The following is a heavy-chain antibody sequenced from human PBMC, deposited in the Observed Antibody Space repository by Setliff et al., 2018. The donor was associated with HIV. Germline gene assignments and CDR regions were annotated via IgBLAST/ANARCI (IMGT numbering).Heavy chain of an antibody. V-gene: IGHV1-69*13. Sequence: SVKVSCKASGGPFSSYGFSWVRQAPGQGLEWMGRIIPTFHTAYYAQKFQGRVTITADESTTTFYMEMSSLTSEDTALYYGAREGLGGNWFDPWGQGTLVTVSS. D-gene: IGHD3-16*01. CDR3: AREGLGGNWFDP. CDR2: IIPTFHTA. J-gene: IGHJ5*02. CDR1: GGPFSSYG.